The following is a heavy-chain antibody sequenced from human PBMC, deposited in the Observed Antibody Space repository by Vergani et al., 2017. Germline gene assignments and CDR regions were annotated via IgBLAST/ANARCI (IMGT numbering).Heavy chain of an antibody. CDR2: ISAYNGNT. J-gene: IGHJ5*02. Sequence: QVQLVQSGAEVKKPGASVKVSCKASGYTFTSYGISWVRQAPGQGLEWMVWISAYNGNTNYAQKLQGRVTMTTDTSTSTAYMELRSLRSDDTAVYYCARGGVGAYCGGDCYSNWFDPWGQGTLVTVSS. CDR3: ARGGVGAYCGGDCYSNWFDP. CDR1: GYTFTSYG. D-gene: IGHD2-21*02. V-gene: IGHV1-18*01.